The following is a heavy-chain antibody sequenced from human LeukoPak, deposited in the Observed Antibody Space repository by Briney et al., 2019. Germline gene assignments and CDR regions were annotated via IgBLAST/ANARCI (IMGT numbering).Heavy chain of an antibody. J-gene: IGHJ4*02. CDR2: TGSTGVST. CDR1: GFTFSSYA. Sequence: GGSLRLSCAASGFTFSSYAMNWVRQAPGKGLEWVSGTGSTGVSTYYADSVKGRFTVSRDNSKNTLSLQMNSLRAEDTAVYYCAKDPGVVPAHYFDYWGQGTLVTVSS. CDR3: AKDPGVVPAHYFDY. D-gene: IGHD2-2*01. V-gene: IGHV3-23*01.